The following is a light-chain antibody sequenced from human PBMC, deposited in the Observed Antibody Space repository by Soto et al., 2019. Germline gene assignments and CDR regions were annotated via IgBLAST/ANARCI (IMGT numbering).Light chain of an antibody. V-gene: IGLV2-14*01. CDR3: RSYTSSSTRV. CDR1: SSDVGGYNY. CDR2: EVS. Sequence: QSALTQPASVSGSPGQSITISCTGTSSDVGGYNYVSWYQQHPGKAPKLMIYEVSNRPSGVSNLFSGSKSGNTASLTISGHQDEDEADYCCRSYTSSSTRVFGGGTKLTVL. J-gene: IGLJ3*02.